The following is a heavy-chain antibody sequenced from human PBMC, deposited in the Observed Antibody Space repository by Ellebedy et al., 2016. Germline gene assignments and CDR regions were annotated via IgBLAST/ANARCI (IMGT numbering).Heavy chain of an antibody. V-gene: IGHV3-23*01. Sequence: GESLKISXAASGFTFSSYAMSWVRKAPGKGLEWVSAISGSGGSTYYADSVKGRFTISRDNSKNTLYLQMNSLRAEDTAVYYCAKDMTMVRGVYDYWGQGTLVTVSS. J-gene: IGHJ4*02. D-gene: IGHD3-10*01. CDR3: AKDMTMVRGVYDY. CDR2: ISGSGGST. CDR1: GFTFSSYA.